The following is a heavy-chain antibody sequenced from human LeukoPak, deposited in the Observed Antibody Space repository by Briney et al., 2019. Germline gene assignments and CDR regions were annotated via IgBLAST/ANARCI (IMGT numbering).Heavy chain of an antibody. Sequence: GASVKVSCKASGYTFTNYGISWVRQAPGQGLEWMGWISAYNGNTNYAQKVQGGVTMTTDTSTSTAYMELRSLRSDDTAVYYCASKRAAAGDYSCDYWGQGTLVTVSS. J-gene: IGHJ4*02. CDR1: GYTFTNYG. CDR2: ISAYNGNT. CDR3: ASKRAAAGDYSCDY. V-gene: IGHV1-18*01. D-gene: IGHD6-13*01.